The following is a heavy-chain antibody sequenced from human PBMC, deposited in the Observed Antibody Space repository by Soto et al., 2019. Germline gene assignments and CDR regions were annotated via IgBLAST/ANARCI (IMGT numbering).Heavy chain of an antibody. D-gene: IGHD3-22*01. CDR3: AKDPDYSGYSSGMFDY. CDR2: ISWNSGSI. CDR1: GFTFDDYA. J-gene: IGHJ4*02. V-gene: IGHV3-9*01. Sequence: GGSLRLSCAASGFTFDDYAMHWVRQAPGKGLGWVSGISWNSGSIGYADSVKCRFTISRDNAKNSLYLQMNSLRAEDTALYYCAKDPDYSGYSSGMFDYWVQGILVTVSS.